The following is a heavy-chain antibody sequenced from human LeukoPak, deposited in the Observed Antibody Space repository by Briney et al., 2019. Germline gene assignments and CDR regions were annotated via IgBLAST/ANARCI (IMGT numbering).Heavy chain of an antibody. J-gene: IGHJ5*02. V-gene: IGHV3-7*01. CDR2: IKQDGSEK. CDR3: ARLRGYSYGRNWFDP. D-gene: IGHD5-18*01. CDR1: GSTFSSYW. Sequence: PGGSLRLSCAASGSTFSSYWMSWVRQAPGKGLEWVANIKQDGSEKYYVDSVKGRFTISRDNAKNSLYLQMNSLRAEDTAVYYCARLRGYSYGRNWFDPWGQGTLVTVSS.